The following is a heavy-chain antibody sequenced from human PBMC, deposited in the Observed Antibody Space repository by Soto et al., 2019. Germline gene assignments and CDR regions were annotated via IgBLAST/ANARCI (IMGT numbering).Heavy chain of an antibody. D-gene: IGHD5-12*01. J-gene: IGHJ4*02. CDR2: IYWNDDA. CDR1: GFSLSTSEVG. Sequence: QITLKESGPMLMKPTQTLMLTCTFSGFSLSTSEVGVGWIRQPPGKALEWLALIYWNDDARYSPSLRNRLTITKDTSKNQVVLTMTNMDRVDTATYYCIHDGKMGYTGYDRFDYWGQGTLVTVSS. V-gene: IGHV2-5*01. CDR3: IHDGKMGYTGYDRFDY.